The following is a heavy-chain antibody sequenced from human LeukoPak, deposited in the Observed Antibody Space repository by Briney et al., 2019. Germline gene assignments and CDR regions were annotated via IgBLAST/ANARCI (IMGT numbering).Heavy chain of an antibody. CDR1: GFIFNNYA. D-gene: IGHD6-19*01. CDR2: IGWNSGSI. V-gene: IGHV3-9*01. CDR3: AKDNRRHYTSGPNPDSLH. J-gene: IGHJ4*02. Sequence: GGSLRLSCAGSGFIFNNYAMHWVRQPPGKGLEWVSGIGWNSGSIDYADSVKGRFTISRDNAKNSLYLQMNSLRVEDTAFYYCAKDNRRHYTSGPNPDSLHWGQGALVTVSS.